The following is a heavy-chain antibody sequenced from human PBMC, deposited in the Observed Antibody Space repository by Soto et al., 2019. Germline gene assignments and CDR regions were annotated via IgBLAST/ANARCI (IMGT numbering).Heavy chain of an antibody. CDR3: ARQIYASAPGSNFQYCFVS. V-gene: IGHV5-10-1*01. Sequence: PGESLKISCKGSGYSFAGYWITWVRQKPGKGLEWMGRIDPSDSQTYYSPSFRGHVTISVTKSITTVFLQWSSLRASDTAMYYCARQIYASAPGSNFQYCFVSWCRGTRLTVSS. D-gene: IGHD3-16*01. CDR1: GYSFAGYW. CDR2: IDPSDSQT. J-gene: IGHJ4*02.